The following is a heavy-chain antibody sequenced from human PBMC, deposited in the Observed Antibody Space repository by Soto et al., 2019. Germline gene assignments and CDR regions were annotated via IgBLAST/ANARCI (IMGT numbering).Heavy chain of an antibody. V-gene: IGHV4-31*03. CDR2: IYYSGRT. CDR3: ARGSFASSSSLSDP. D-gene: IGHD6-6*01. CDR1: GGSISSGGYY. Sequence: SETLSLTCTVSGGSISSGGYYWSWIRQHPGKGLEWIGYIYYSGRTYYNPSLHSRVSIAVDTTENQFSLKLTSVTAADTSVYYCARGSFASSSSLSDPRGRGTLVTVSS. J-gene: IGHJ5*02.